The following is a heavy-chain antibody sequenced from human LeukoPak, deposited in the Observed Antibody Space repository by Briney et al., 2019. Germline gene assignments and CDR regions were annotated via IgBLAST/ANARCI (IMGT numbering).Heavy chain of an antibody. J-gene: IGHJ4*02. Sequence: ASVKVSCKASGYSFTSYAISWVRQAPGQGLEWMGWISAYNGNTNYPQKFQGRVTMTTDTSTTTAYMELRSLRSDDTAAYYCARDLYYYDSTGSPSDYWGQGTLVTVSS. D-gene: IGHD3-22*01. V-gene: IGHV1-18*01. CDR1: GYSFTSYA. CDR3: ARDLYYYDSTGSPSDY. CDR2: ISAYNGNT.